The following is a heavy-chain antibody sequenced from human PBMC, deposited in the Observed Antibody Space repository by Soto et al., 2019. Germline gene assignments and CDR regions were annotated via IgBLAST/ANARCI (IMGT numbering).Heavy chain of an antibody. J-gene: IGHJ4*02. CDR1: GGSISSYY. CDR2: ISYSGST. CDR3: ARVGRYPDSSGYSVDL. D-gene: IGHD3-22*01. Sequence: PSETLSLTCTVSGGSISSYYWSWIRQPPGKGLERIGYISYSGSTNYNPSLKSRDTISVDTSKNQLSLKLSSVTAEHTPVYSCARVGRYPDSSGYSVDLWGQGTLVTASS. V-gene: IGHV4-59*01.